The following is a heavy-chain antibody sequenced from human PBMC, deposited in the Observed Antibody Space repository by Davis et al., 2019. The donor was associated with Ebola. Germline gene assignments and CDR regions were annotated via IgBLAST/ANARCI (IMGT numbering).Heavy chain of an antibody. Sequence: ASVKVSCKASGYTLTAYYLHWVRQAPGQGLEWMGWINTNTGNPTYAQGFTGRFVFSLDTSVSTAYLQISSLKAEDTAVYYCARSSYTWYFSGMDVWGKGTTVTVSS. V-gene: IGHV7-4-1*02. CDR1: GYTLTAYY. CDR2: INTNTGNP. J-gene: IGHJ6*04. CDR3: ARSSYTWYFSGMDV. D-gene: IGHD2-2*01.